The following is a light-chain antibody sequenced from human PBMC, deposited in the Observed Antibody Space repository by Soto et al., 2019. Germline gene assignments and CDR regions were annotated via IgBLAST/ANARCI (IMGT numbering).Light chain of an antibody. CDR3: CSYAGYYTLV. CDR1: SSDVGGYNY. CDR2: AVS. V-gene: IGLV2-11*01. Sequence: QSALTQPRSVSGSPGQSVTISCTGTSSDVGGYNYVSWYQQHPDKAPKLIIYAVSGRPSGVPDRFSGSKSGNTASLTISGLQADDEADYYCCSYAGYYTLVFGGGTRSPS. J-gene: IGLJ2*01.